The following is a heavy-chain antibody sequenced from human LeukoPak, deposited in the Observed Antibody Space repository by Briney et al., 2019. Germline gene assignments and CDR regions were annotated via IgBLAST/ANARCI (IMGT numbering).Heavy chain of an antibody. CDR1: GFTFSSHW. CDR3: ARSKISNSADAFDI. D-gene: IGHD4-23*01. CDR2: INGDGSNT. Sequence: GGSLGLSCAASGFTFSSHWMHWVRQAPGKGLVWVSRINGDGSNTTYADSVKGRFTISRDNAKNTLYLQMNSLRAEDTAVYHCARSKISNSADAFDIWGQGTMVTVSS. J-gene: IGHJ3*02. V-gene: IGHV3-74*03.